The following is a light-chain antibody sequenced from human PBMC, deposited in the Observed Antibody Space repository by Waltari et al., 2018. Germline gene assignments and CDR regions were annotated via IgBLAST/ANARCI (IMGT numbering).Light chain of an antibody. CDR2: VNSDGSH. Sequence: QLVLTQSPSASASLGASVKLTCTLSSGHSSNVIAWHQQRSEKGPRYLMKVNSDGSHSKGDEIPDRFSGSSSGAERYLTISSLQAEDEADYYCQTGGHGTWVFGGGTKLTVL. V-gene: IGLV4-69*01. CDR3: QTGGHGTWV. J-gene: IGLJ3*02. CDR1: SGHSSNV.